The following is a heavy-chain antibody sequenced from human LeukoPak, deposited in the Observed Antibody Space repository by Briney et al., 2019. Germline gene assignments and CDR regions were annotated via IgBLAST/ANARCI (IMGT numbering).Heavy chain of an antibody. CDR1: GFTFSRSW. D-gene: IGHD2-15*01. CDR2: IDYDGRVI. CDR3: VRDFELLSTRGDDFDF. J-gene: IGHJ4*02. Sequence: GGSLRLSCAASGFTFSRSWMHWVRQAPGKGLIWVSRIDYDGRVISYADSVKGRFTISRDNSKNTLYLQMNSLRVEDTAVYYCVRDFELLSTRGDDFDFWGQGTLVTVSS. V-gene: IGHV3-74*01.